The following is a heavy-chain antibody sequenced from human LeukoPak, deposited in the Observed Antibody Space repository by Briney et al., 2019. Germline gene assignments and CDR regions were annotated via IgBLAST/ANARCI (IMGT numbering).Heavy chain of an antibody. J-gene: IGHJ4*02. V-gene: IGHV3-23*01. CDR3: AKERTIFGVVISYFDY. D-gene: IGHD3-3*01. Sequence: PGGSLRLSCAASGFTFSSYAMSWVRQAPGKGLEWVSAVSGSGGSTYYADSVKGRFTTSRDNSKNTLYLQMNSLRAEDTAVYYCAKERTIFGVVISYFDYWGQGTLVTVSS. CDR2: VSGSGGST. CDR1: GFTFSSYA.